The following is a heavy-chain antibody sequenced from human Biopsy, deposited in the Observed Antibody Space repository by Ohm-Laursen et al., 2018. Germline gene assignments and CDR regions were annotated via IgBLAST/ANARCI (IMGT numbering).Heavy chain of an antibody. V-gene: IGHV1-2*02. CDR2: IYPNSGNT. CDR3: ARDLLEWSLPS. Sequence: ASVKVSCKASGDAFLGYYLHWVRQAPGQGLEWMGSIYPNSGNTDFAQKFQGRVSMTRDTSVSTAYLELSSLRSDDTAIYYCARDLLEWSLPSWGQGTLVTVSS. CDR1: GDAFLGYY. D-gene: IGHD3-3*01. J-gene: IGHJ4*02.